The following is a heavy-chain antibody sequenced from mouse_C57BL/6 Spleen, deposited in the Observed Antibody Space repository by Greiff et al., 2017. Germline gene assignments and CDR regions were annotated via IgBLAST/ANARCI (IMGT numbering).Heavy chain of an antibody. CDR3: ARAGGDYFYYYAMDY. CDR2: ISDGGSYT. CDR1: GFTFSSYA. Sequence: EVQLVESGGGLVKPGGSLKLSCAASGFTFSSYAMSWVRQTPEKRLEWVATISDGGSYTYYPDNVKGRFTISRDNAKNNLYLQMSHLKSEDTAMYYCARAGGDYFYYYAMDYWGQGTSVTVSS. V-gene: IGHV5-4*01. D-gene: IGHD1-1*01. J-gene: IGHJ4*01.